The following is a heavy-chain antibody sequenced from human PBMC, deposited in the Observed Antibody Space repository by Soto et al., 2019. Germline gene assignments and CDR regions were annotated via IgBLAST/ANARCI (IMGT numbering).Heavy chain of an antibody. CDR3: AREFLRGYSYGSDY. CDR1: GYTFTGYY. J-gene: IGHJ4*02. CDR2: INPNSGGT. V-gene: IGHV1-2*02. D-gene: IGHD5-18*01. Sequence: ASVKVSCKASGYTFTGYYMHWVRQAPGQGLEWMGWINPNSGGTNYAQKFQGRVTMTRDTSISTAYMELSRLRSDDTAVYYCAREFLRGYSYGSDYWGQGTLVTVSS.